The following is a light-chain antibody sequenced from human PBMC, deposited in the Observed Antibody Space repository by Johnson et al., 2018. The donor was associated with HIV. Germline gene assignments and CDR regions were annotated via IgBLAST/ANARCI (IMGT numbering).Light chain of an antibody. CDR1: RSSTGRNY. V-gene: IGLV1-51*02. J-gene: IGLJ1*01. CDR2: ENN. CDR3: GTWDTRLSVLYV. Sequence: QSVLTQPPSVSAAPGQKVTIYCSGSRSSTGRNYASWYQQLPGTAPKLLIYENNKRPSRIPARFSGSKSGTSATLGITGLQTGDEADYYCGTWDTRLSVLYVFGSGTKVTVL.